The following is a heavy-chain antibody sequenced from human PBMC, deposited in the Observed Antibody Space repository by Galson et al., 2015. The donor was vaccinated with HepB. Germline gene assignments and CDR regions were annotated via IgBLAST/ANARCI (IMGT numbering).Heavy chain of an antibody. CDR1: GFTFSSYA. V-gene: IGHV3-30-3*01. D-gene: IGHD3/OR15-3a*01. CDR3: ARSIWAEYYFDY. CDR2: ISYDGSNK. Sequence: SLRLSCAASGFTFSSYAMHWVRQAPGKGLEWVVVISYDGSNKYYADSVKGRFTISRDNSKNTLYLQMNSLRAEDTAVYYCARSIWAEYYFDYWGQGTLVTVSS. J-gene: IGHJ4*02.